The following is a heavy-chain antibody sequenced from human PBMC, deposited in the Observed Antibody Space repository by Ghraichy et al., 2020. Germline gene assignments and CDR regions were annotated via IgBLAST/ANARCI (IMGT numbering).Heavy chain of an antibody. J-gene: IGHJ3*02. D-gene: IGHD4-17*01. V-gene: IGHV3-7*01. Sequence: GGSLRLSCAASGFTFSIYWMSWLRQAPGKGLEWLANIKQDGSEKSYVDSVKGRFTIYRDNAQNSLYLQMNSLRAEDTAVYYCARAGAGDYGDYVGAFDIWGQGTMVTVSS. CDR2: IKQDGSEK. CDR1: GFTFSIYW. CDR3: ARAGAGDYGDYVGAFDI.